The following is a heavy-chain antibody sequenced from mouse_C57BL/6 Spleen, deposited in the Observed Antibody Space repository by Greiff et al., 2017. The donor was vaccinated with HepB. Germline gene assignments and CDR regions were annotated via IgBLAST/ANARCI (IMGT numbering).Heavy chain of an antibody. Sequence: VQLQQSGPELVKPGASVKMSCKASGYTFTDYNMHWVKQSHGKSLEWIGYINPNNGGTSYNQKFKGKATLTVNKSSSTAYMELRSLTSEDAAVYYCAKGITTVVAGAMDYWGQGTSVTVSS. CDR1: GYTFTDYN. D-gene: IGHD1-1*01. CDR3: AKGITTVVAGAMDY. CDR2: INPNNGGT. V-gene: IGHV1-22*01. J-gene: IGHJ4*01.